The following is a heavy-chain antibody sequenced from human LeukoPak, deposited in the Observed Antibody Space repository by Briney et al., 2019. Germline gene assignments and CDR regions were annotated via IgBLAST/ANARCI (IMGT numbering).Heavy chain of an antibody. CDR3: AKLVAVAGRNY. CDR1: GFTFSSYA. Sequence: GGSLRLSCAASGFTFSSYAMSWVRQAPGKGLEWVSAISGRDDSTYYADSVEGRFTFSRDNSKNTLYLQVNSLRAEDTAVYYCAKLVAVAGRNYWGQGTLVTVSS. D-gene: IGHD6-19*01. J-gene: IGHJ4*02. CDR2: ISGRDDST. V-gene: IGHV3-23*01.